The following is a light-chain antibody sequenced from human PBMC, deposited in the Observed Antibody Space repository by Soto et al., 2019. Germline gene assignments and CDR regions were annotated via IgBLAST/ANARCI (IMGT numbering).Light chain of an antibody. CDR2: GAS. Sequence: EIVLTQSPGTLSLSPGERATLSCRASQSVSSSYLAWYQQKPGQAPRLLIYGASSRATGIPDRFSGSGSGTDFTLTISRLEPEDFAVYYCQQYGSSPRLTFGGGTKWEIK. V-gene: IGKV3-20*01. CDR3: QQYGSSPRLT. J-gene: IGKJ4*01. CDR1: QSVSSSY.